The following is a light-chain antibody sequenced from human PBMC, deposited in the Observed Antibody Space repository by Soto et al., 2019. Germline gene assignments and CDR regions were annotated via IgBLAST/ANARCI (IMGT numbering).Light chain of an antibody. CDR2: AAA. V-gene: IGKV1-6*01. J-gene: IGKJ1*01. CDR3: LQDYGYPRT. CDR1: QDIRDE. Sequence: AIQMTQSPFSLSASVGDRVTITCRASQDIRDEVGWYQQKPGKAPKLRISAAANLQSGVPSRFSGSGSATDFTLTISSLQPEDFATYYCLQDYGYPRTFGQGTKVESK.